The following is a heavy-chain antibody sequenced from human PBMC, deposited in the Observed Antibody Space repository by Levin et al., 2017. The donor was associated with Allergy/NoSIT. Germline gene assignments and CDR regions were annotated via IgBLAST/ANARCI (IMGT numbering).Heavy chain of an antibody. J-gene: IGHJ6*02. V-gene: IGHV1-18*01. CDR1: GYTFTSYG. Sequence: GESLKISCKASGYTFTSYGISWVRQAPGQGLEWMGWISAYNGNTNYAQKLQGRVTMTTDTSTSTAYMELRSLRSDDTAVYYCARDRRAMVRGDYYYGMDVWGQGTTVTVSS. CDR3: ARDRRAMVRGDYYYGMDV. D-gene: IGHD3-10*01. CDR2: ISAYNGNT.